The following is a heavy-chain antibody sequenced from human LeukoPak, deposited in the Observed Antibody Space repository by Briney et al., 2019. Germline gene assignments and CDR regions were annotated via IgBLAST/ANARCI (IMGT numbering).Heavy chain of an antibody. CDR3: AGLYYYDSSGFDP. Sequence: SETLSLTCTVSGGSISSYYWSWIRQPAGKGLEWIGRIDISGSTNDNPSLKSRVTMSVDTSKNQFSLKLSSVTAADTAFYYCAGLYYYDSSGFDPWGQGTLVTVSS. CDR2: IDISGST. D-gene: IGHD3-22*01. J-gene: IGHJ5*02. CDR1: GGSISSYY. V-gene: IGHV4-4*07.